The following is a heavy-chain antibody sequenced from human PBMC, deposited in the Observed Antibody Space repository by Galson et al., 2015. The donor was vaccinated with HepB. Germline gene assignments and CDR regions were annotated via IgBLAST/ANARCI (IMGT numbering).Heavy chain of an antibody. CDR3: ARRVRGDYFDY. CDR2: IYSGGST. V-gene: IGHV3-53*01. CDR1: GFTVSSNY. J-gene: IGHJ4*02. D-gene: IGHD1-26*01. Sequence: SLRLSCAASGFTVSSNYMSWVHQAPGKGLEWVSVIYSGGSTYYADSVKGRFTIARDNSKNTLYLQMNSLRAEDTAVYYCARRVRGDYFDYWGQGTLVTVSS.